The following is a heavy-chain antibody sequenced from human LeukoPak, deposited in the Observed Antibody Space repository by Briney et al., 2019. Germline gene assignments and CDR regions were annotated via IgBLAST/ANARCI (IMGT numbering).Heavy chain of an antibody. Sequence: GGSLRPSVAASEFTSSGSWMHWVRQAPGRGRVWVSRINSDGSSTSYADSVKGRFTISRDNAKNTLYLQMNSLRAEDTAVYYCARDQNIAPDYWGKGTLVTASS. CDR1: EFTSSGSW. V-gene: IGHV3-74*01. D-gene: IGHD5-12*01. CDR3: ARDQNIAPDY. J-gene: IGHJ4*02. CDR2: INSDGSST.